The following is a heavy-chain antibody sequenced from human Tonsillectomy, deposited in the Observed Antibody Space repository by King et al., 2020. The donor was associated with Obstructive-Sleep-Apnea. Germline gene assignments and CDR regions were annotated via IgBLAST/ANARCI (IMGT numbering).Heavy chain of an antibody. Sequence: VQLQQGGAGLLKPSETLSLTCAVSGGSFRGFSWGWVRQPPGEGLEWVGGINDSGSTNYAPSPKSRVTISINKAKNQFSLKRSPVAAADTAVYYCGRNDYGDYGALDWGQGTLVTVAS. CDR3: GRNDYGDYGALD. J-gene: IGHJ4*02. D-gene: IGHD4-17*01. CDR1: GGSFRGFS. V-gene: IGHV4-34*01. CDR2: INDSGST.